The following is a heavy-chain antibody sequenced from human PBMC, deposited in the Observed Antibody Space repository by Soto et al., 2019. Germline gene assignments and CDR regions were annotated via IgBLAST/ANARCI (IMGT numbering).Heavy chain of an antibody. Sequence: SETLSLTCSVSGGSISGFYWTWIRQPPGKGLEWIGYIHDSGSTNYNPALESRVSISVDTSKNELSLKLSSVTAADTAMYYCARVVRDSWSDFPTNNWLDPWGQGTLVTRLL. J-gene: IGHJ5*02. CDR3: ARVVRDSWSDFPTNNWLDP. CDR1: GGSISGFY. CDR2: IHDSGST. D-gene: IGHD3-3*01. V-gene: IGHV4-59*01.